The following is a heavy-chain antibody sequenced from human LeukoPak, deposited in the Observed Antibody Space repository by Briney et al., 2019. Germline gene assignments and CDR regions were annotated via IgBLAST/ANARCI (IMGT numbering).Heavy chain of an antibody. CDR3: ARGEEVSGRFDY. V-gene: IGHV1-8*01. CDR2: MNPKSGHT. Sequence: ASVKVSCKASGYTFTNYDINWVRQASGQGLEWMGWMNPKSGHTGYAQKFQGRVTMTRDTSIDTAYMELSSLRSEDTAAYYCARGEEVSGRFDYWGQGTLVTVSS. J-gene: IGHJ4*02. CDR1: GYTFTNYD. D-gene: IGHD1-1*01.